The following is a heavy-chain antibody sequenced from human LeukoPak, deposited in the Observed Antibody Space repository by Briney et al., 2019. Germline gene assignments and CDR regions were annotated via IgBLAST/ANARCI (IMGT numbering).Heavy chain of an antibody. CDR2: IYYSGST. J-gene: IGHJ4*02. V-gene: IGHV4-39*07. D-gene: IGHD3-22*01. Sequence: PSETLSLTCTVSGGSISSSSYYWGWIRQPPGKGLEWIGSIYYSGSTYYNPSLKSRVTISVDTSKNQFSLKLSSVTAADTAVYYCARDSVVVITGGVDYWGQGTLVTVSS. CDR3: ARDSVVVITGGVDY. CDR1: GGSISSSSYY.